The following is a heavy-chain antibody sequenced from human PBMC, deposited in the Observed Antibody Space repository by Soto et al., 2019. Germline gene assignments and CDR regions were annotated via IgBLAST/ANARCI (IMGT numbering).Heavy chain of an antibody. J-gene: IGHJ5*02. V-gene: IGHV4-30-4*01. CDR1: GDYIHVGGYY. D-gene: IGHD2-2*01. CDR2: IYYTGKT. Sequence: SETLSLTCSVSGDYIHVGGYYWTWIRQRPGKGLEWMGYIYYTGKTYYNPSLESRLTMSVDRSKNQFSLRLTSVTAADTAVYFCGRDLTSNANCIDPWGQGTLVTVPQ. CDR3: GRDLTSNANCIDP.